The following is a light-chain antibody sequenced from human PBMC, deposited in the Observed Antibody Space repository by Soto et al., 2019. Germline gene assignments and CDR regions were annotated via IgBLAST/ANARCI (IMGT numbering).Light chain of an antibody. V-gene: IGLV1-51*01. CDR3: GTWDSSLSVGV. Sequence: QSALTQPPSVSAAPGQQVTISCSGSISNIGSNDVSWYQQLPGTAPKVLIYDNDKRPSGIPDRFSGSKSGTSATLGITGLQTGDEADYYCGTWDSSLSVGVFGGGTKVTVL. J-gene: IGLJ3*02. CDR2: DND. CDR1: ISNIGSND.